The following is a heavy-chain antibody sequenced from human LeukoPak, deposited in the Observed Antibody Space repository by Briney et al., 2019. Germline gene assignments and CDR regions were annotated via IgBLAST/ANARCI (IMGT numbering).Heavy chain of an antibody. CDR1: GYTFTSYY. V-gene: IGHV1-18*04. CDR2: ISAYNGNT. Sequence: GASVKVSCKASGYTFTSYYMHWVRQAPGQGLEWMGWISAYNGNTNYAQKLQGRVTMTTDTSTSTAYMDLRSLRSDDTAVYYCARVGTSPTYYDFWSGYYPLDWGQGTLVTVSS. D-gene: IGHD3-3*01. CDR3: ARVGTSPTYYDFWSGYYPLD. J-gene: IGHJ4*02.